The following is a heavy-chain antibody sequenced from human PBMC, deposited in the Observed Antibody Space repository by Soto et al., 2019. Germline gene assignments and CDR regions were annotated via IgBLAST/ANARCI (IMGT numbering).Heavy chain of an antibody. CDR2: ISGSGGST. Sequence: GESLKISCAASGFTFSSYAMSWVRQAPGKGLEWVSAISGSGGSTYYADSVKGRFTISRDNSKNTLYLQMNSLRAEDTAVYYCAKDDYDRSGYRDAFDIWGQGTMVTVSS. V-gene: IGHV3-23*01. CDR1: GFTFSSYA. D-gene: IGHD3-22*01. J-gene: IGHJ3*02. CDR3: AKDDYDRSGYRDAFDI.